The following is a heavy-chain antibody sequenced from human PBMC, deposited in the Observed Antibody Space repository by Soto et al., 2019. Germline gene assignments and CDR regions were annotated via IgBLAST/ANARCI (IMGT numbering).Heavy chain of an antibody. CDR3: ARSYSGSYYVPYYYYGMDV. D-gene: IGHD1-26*01. J-gene: IGHJ6*02. CDR2: ISYDGSNK. V-gene: IGHV3-30-3*01. Sequence: QVQLVESGGGVVQPGRSLRLSCAASGFTFSSYAMHWVRQAPGKGLEWVAVISYDGSNKYYADSVKGRFTISRDNSKNTLYLQMNSLRAEDTVVYYCARSYSGSYYVPYYYYGMDVWGQGTTVTVSS. CDR1: GFTFSSYA.